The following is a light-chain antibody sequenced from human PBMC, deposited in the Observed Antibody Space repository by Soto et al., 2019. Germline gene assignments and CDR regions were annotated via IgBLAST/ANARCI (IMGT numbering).Light chain of an antibody. CDR1: QTIDSW. CDR3: HQYKSYST. J-gene: IGKJ1*01. V-gene: IGKV1-5*01. CDR2: DAS. Sequence: DIQMTQSPSTLSASVGDRVTITCRASQTIDSWLAWYQQRPGKAPKLLIHDASSLESGVPSRFSGSGSGTEFTLTISSPQPDDSGTYYCHQYKSYSTFGQGTKVDIK.